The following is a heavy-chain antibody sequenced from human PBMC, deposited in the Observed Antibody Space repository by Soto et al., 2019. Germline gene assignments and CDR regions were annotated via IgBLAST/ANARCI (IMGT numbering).Heavy chain of an antibody. J-gene: IGHJ6*02. D-gene: IGHD6-13*01. V-gene: IGHV1-2*02. Sequence: ASVKVSCKASGYTFTGYYMHWVRQAPGQGLEWMGWINPNSGGTNYAQKFQGRVTMTRDTSISTAYMELSRLRSDDTAVYYCARDSSSLNGMDVWGQGTTVTVSS. CDR2: INPNSGGT. CDR3: ARDSSSLNGMDV. CDR1: GYTFTGYY.